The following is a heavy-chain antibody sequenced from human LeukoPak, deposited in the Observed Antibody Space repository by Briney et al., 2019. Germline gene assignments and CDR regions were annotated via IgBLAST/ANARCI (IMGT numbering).Heavy chain of an antibody. J-gene: IGHJ3*02. CDR2: ISGSGGST. CDR1: GFTFSSYA. Sequence: PGGSLRLSCAASGFTFSSYAMSWVRQAPGKGLEWVSAISGSGGSTYYADSVKGRFTISRDNSKNTLHLQMNSLRAEDTAVYYCARHRPDRSGYYPNPDAFDIWGQGTMVTVSS. V-gene: IGHV3-23*01. D-gene: IGHD3-22*01. CDR3: ARHRPDRSGYYPNPDAFDI.